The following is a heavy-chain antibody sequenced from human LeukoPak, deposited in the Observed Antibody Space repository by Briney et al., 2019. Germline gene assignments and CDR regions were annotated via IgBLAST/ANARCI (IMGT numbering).Heavy chain of an antibody. V-gene: IGHV4-38-2*02. CDR2: IYHSGST. D-gene: IGHD5-18*01. Sequence: SETLSLTCTVSGYSISSGYYWGWIRQPPGKGLEWIGSIYHSGSTYYNPSLKSRVTISVDTSKNQFSLKLSSVTAADTAVYYCAREDTAMVRGGYWGQGTLVTVSS. CDR1: GYSISSGYY. J-gene: IGHJ4*02. CDR3: AREDTAMVRGGY.